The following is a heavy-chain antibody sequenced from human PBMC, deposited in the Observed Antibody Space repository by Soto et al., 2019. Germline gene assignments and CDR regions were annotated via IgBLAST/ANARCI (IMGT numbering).Heavy chain of an antibody. CDR1: GLTFSSYW. Sequence: GGSLRLSCAASGLTFSSYWMSWVRQAPGKGLEWVANIKQDGSEKYYVDSVKGRFTISRDNAKKSVYLQMNSLRAEDTAVYYCATSFLAYWGQGTLVTVSS. CDR2: IKQDGSEK. D-gene: IGHD6-6*01. V-gene: IGHV3-7*01. J-gene: IGHJ4*02. CDR3: ATSFLAY.